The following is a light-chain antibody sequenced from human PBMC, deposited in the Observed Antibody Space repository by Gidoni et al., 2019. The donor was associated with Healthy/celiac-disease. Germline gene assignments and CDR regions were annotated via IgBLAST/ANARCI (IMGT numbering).Light chain of an antibody. J-gene: IGKJ1*01. V-gene: IGKV3-20*01. CDR3: QQYGSSPQT. Sequence: IVLTQSPGTLSLSPGERATLSCRASQSVSSSYLAWYQQKPGQAPRLLIYGASSRATGIPDRLSGSGSGTDFTLTISRLEPEDFAVYYCQQYGSSPQTFGQGTKVEIK. CDR1: QSVSSSY. CDR2: GAS.